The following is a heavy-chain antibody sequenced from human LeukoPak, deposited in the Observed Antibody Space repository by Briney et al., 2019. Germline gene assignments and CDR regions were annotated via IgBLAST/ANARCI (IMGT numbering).Heavy chain of an antibody. CDR1: GGSISSSTYY. D-gene: IGHD5-24*01. CDR2: IYYSGST. Sequence: SETLSLTCTVSGGSISSSTYYWGWIRQPPGKGLEWIGSIYYSGSTYYNPSLKSRVTISVDTSRNQFSLKLSSVTAADTAVYYCARGPRWLQDYFNYWGQGTLVTVSS. CDR3: ARGPRWLQDYFNY. V-gene: IGHV4-39*07. J-gene: IGHJ4*02.